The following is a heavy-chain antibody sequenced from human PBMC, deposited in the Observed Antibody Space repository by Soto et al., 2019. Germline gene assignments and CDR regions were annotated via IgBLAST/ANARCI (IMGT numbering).Heavy chain of an antibody. D-gene: IGHD3-10*01. CDR3: ARGPYGSGSYNYYYYGMDV. V-gene: IGHV4-34*01. J-gene: IGHJ6*02. CDR2: INHSGST. CDR1: GGSFSGYY. Sequence: SETLSLTCAVYGGSFSGYYWSWIRQPPGKGLEWIGEINHSGSTNYNPSLKSRVTISVDTSKNQFSLKLSSVTAADTAVYYCARGPYGSGSYNYYYYGMDVWGQGTTVTVSS.